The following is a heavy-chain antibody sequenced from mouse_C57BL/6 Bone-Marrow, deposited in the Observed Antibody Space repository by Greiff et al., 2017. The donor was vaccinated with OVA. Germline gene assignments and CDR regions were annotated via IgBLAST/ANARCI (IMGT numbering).Heavy chain of an antibody. CDR1: GYSITSGYY. Sequence: EVKLMESGPGLVKPSQSLSLTCSVTGYSITSGYYWNWIRQFPGNNLEWMGYISYDGSNNYNPSLKNRISITRDTSKNQFFLKLNSVTTEDTATYYCAREGNYYGSYYFDYWGQGTTLTVSS. J-gene: IGHJ2*01. CDR2: ISYDGSN. V-gene: IGHV3-6*01. D-gene: IGHD1-1*01. CDR3: AREGNYYGSYYFDY.